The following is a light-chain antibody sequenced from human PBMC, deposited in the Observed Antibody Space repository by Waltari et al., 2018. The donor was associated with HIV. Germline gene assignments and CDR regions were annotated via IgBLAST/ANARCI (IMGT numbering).Light chain of an antibody. Sequence: QSGLRQPPSTSRPPGQRVVISCSGSSSNVGKNYVSWFQQLPGAAPRLLTYRNNRRPSGVPDRFPAAKSGTSASLVISGLRSDDEADYFCASWDDALSSWLFGGGTKLTVL. J-gene: IGLJ6*01. CDR1: SSNVGKNY. V-gene: IGLV1-47*01. CDR2: RNN. CDR3: ASWDDALSSWL.